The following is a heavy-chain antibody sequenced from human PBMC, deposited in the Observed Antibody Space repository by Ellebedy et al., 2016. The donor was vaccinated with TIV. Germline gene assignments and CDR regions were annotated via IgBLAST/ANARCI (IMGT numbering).Heavy chain of an antibody. CDR1: GFTFSDYY. CDR2: ISSSASTI. D-gene: IGHD5-18*01. Sequence: GESLKISXAASGFTFSDYYMSWIRQAPGKGLEWVSYISSSASTIYYADSVKGRFTVSRDNAKNSLYLQMNSLRAEDTAVYYCARDGNSFDYYYYYMDVWGKGTTVTVSS. CDR3: ARDGNSFDYYYYYMDV. V-gene: IGHV3-11*01. J-gene: IGHJ6*03.